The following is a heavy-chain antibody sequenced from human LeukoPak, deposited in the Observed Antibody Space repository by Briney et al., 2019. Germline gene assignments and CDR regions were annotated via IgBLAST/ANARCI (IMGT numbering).Heavy chain of an antibody. Sequence: ASVKVSCKASGYTFTCYYMHWVRQAPGQGLEWMGWINPNSGGTNYAQKFQGRVTMTRDTSISTAYMELSRLRSDDTAVYYCARAGYCSGGSCYNLYYFDYWGQGTLVTVSS. CDR2: INPNSGGT. CDR1: GYTFTCYY. CDR3: ARAGYCSGGSCYNLYYFDY. V-gene: IGHV1-2*02. D-gene: IGHD2-15*01. J-gene: IGHJ4*02.